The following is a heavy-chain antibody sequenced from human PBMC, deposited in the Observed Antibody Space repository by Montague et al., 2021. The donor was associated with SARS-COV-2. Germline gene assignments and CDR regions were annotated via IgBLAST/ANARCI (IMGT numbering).Heavy chain of an antibody. V-gene: IGHV3-7*01. J-gene: IGHJ5*02. CDR2: IGEDGSET. D-gene: IGHD3-10*01. Sequence: SLRLSCAASGFTFSRFWMSWFRQTAGKGLEWVANIGEDGSETYYVDSVKGRFTISRDNAEKSLYLQMNSLRPEDTAVYYCVSWGSGSPWGQGTLVTVSS. CDR3: VSWGSGSP. CDR1: GFTFSRFW.